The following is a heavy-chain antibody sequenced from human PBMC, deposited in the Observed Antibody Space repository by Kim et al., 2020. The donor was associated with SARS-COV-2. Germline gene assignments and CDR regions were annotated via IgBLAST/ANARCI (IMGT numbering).Heavy chain of an antibody. Sequence: SVKVSCKASGGTFSSYAISWVRQAPGQGLEWMGGIIPIFGTANYAQKFQGRVTITADESTSTAYMELSSLRSEDTAVYYCARGLDCGGDCYSGHYWGQGALVTVSS. CDR1: GGTFSSYA. V-gene: IGHV1-69*13. D-gene: IGHD2-21*02. J-gene: IGHJ4*02. CDR3: ARGLDCGGDCYSGHY. CDR2: IIPIFGTA.